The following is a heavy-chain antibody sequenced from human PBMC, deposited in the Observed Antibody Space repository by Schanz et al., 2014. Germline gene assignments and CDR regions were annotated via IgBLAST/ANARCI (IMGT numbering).Heavy chain of an antibody. CDR1: GFTFSSYD. CDR2: IGTSGGT. CDR3: ARNRGSGGQNWYFDL. J-gene: IGHJ2*01. Sequence: EVQLLESGGGVVQPGRSLRLSCAASGFTFSSYDVFWVRQAPGKGLEWVSTIGTSGGTNYAESVKGRFTISRDNSKNTLYLQMSSLRAEDTAVYYCARNRGSGGQNWYFDLWGRGTLVTVSS. D-gene: IGHD1-26*01. V-gene: IGHV3-23*01.